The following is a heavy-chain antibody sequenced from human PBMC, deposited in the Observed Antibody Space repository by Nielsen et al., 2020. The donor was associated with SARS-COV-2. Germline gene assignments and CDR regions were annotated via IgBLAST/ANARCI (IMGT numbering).Heavy chain of an antibody. D-gene: IGHD2-2*01. CDR2: IYYSGST. V-gene: IGHV4-59*01. Sequence: SEILPLTCTAAAGSFSSYYWSWIRQPPGKGLELIGYIYYSGSTNYNPSLKSRVTISVDTSKNQFSLKLSSVTAADTAVYYCARVVPAAMSLYYPDTFDIWGQGTMVTVSS. J-gene: IGHJ3*02. CDR3: ARVVPAAMSLYYPDTFDI. CDR1: AGSFSSYY.